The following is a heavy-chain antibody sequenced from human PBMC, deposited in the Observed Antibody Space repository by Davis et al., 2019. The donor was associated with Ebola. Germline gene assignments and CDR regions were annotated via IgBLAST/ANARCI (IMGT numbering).Heavy chain of an antibody. J-gene: IGHJ6*02. CDR2: IYYSGST. Sequence: SETLPLTCTVSGGSISSYYWSWIRQPPGKGLEWIGYIYYSGSTNYNPSLKSRVTISVDTSKNQFSLKLSSVTAADTAVYYCARAGIVATRSDYYYYYGMDVWGQGTTVTVSS. V-gene: IGHV4-59*01. CDR3: ARAGIVATRSDYYYYYGMDV. D-gene: IGHD5-12*01. CDR1: GGSISSYY.